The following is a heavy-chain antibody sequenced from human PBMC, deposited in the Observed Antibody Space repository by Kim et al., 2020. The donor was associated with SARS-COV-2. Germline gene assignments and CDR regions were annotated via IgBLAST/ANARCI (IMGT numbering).Heavy chain of an antibody. V-gene: IGHV4-39*07. J-gene: IGHJ5*02. Sequence: SETLSLTCTVSGGSISSSSYYWGWIRQPPGKGLEWIGSIYYSGSTYYNPSLKSRVTISVDTSKNQFSLKLSSVTAADTAVYYCARVGPLVVVAAIVQRYNWFDPWGQGTLVTVSS. CDR2: IYYSGST. CDR3: ARVGPLVVVAAIVQRYNWFDP. D-gene: IGHD2-15*01. CDR1: GGSISSSSYY.